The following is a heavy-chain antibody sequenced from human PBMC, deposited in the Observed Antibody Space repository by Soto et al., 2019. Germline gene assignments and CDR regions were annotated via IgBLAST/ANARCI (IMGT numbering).Heavy chain of an antibody. CDR3: ARVTMTLNRGVWYFYDMDV. J-gene: IGHJ6*02. CDR2: FDPEDGGT. CDR1: GYTLTELS. D-gene: IGHD2-21*02. V-gene: IGHV1-24*01. Sequence: ASVKVSCKVSGYTLTELSMHWVRQAPGKGLEWMGGFDPEDGGTIYAQKFQGRVTMTEDTSTGTAYMELSSLRSDDTAVYYCARVTMTLNRGVWYFYDMDVWGQGTTVTVS.